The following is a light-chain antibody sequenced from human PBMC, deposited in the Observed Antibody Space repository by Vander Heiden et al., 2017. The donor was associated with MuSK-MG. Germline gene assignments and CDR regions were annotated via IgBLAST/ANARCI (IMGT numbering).Light chain of an antibody. V-gene: IGLV2-14*01. CDR1: SSYVGGYNY. Sequence: QSALTQPASVSGSPGPSITISCTGTSSYVGGYNYVSWYQQHPGKAPKLMIYDVSNRPSGVANRFSGSKSGNTASLTISGLQAEDEADYYCSSYTSSSTLEVFGGGTKLTVL. J-gene: IGLJ2*01. CDR2: DVS. CDR3: SSYTSSSTLEV.